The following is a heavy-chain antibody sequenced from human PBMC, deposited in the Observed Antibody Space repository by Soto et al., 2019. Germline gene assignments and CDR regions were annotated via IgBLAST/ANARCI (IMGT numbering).Heavy chain of an antibody. CDR3: ARESIVLMVYAIPPTYYYYGMDV. CDR1: GFTFSSYA. V-gene: IGHV3-23*01. D-gene: IGHD2-8*01. J-gene: IGHJ6*02. CDR2: ISGNGGNK. Sequence: PGGSLRLSCTASGFTFSSYAMSWVRQAPGKGLEWVSVISGNGGNKYYADSVKGRFTISRDKAKNTLYLQMNSLRAEDTAVYYCARESIVLMVYAIPPTYYYYGMDVWGQGTTVTVSS.